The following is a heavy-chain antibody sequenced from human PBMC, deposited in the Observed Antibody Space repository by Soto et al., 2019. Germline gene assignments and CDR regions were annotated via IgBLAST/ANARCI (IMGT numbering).Heavy chain of an antibody. D-gene: IGHD6-13*01. CDR1: GGSISSGDYY. V-gene: IGHV4-30-4*01. Sequence: SETLSLTCTVSGGSISSGDYYWSWIRQPPGKGLEWIGYIYYSGSTYYNPSLKSRVTISVDTSKNQFSLKLSSVTAADTAVYYCARFIAAAAPIDYWGQGTLVTVSS. CDR2: IYYSGST. CDR3: ARFIAAAAPIDY. J-gene: IGHJ4*02.